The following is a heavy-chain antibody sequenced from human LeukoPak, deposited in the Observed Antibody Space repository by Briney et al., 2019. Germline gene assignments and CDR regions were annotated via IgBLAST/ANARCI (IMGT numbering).Heavy chain of an antibody. CDR2: INPNSCGT. V-gene: IGHV1-2*02. CDR3: ARDRCSWACMSCAIDI. CDR1: RYTFTGYY. D-gene: IGHD2-15*01. Sequence: ASVKVSCKASRYTFTGYYMHWVRQAPAQGLEWMGWINPNSCGTNYAQKFQDSVTMTRDTSISTAYMELSRLRSDDTAVYYCARDRCSWACMSCAIDIWGQGAIVT. J-gene: IGHJ3*02.